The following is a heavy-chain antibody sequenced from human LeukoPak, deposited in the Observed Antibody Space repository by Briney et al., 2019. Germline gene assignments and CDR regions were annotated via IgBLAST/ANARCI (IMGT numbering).Heavy chain of an antibody. V-gene: IGHV4-30-4*08. CDR1: GGSISSGDYY. CDR2: IYYSGST. Sequence: SQTLSLTCTVSGGSISSGDYYWSWIRQPPGKGLEWIGYIYYSGSTYYNPSLKSRVTISVDTSKNQFSLKLSFVTAADTAVYYCARDPGRNYYYYYMDVWGKGTTVTVSS. J-gene: IGHJ6*03. CDR3: ARDPGRNYYYYYMDV.